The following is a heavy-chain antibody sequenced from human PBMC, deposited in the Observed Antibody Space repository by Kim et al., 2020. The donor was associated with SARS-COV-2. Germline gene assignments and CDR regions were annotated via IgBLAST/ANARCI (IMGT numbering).Heavy chain of an antibody. D-gene: IGHD6-19*01. V-gene: IGHV4-4*07. CDR3: ARVVAVAPRYFDY. Sequence: NSNPSLRRRVTMSVDTSQSQFSLKLRSMTAADTAVYYCARVVAVAPRYFDYWGQGILVTVSS. J-gene: IGHJ4*02.